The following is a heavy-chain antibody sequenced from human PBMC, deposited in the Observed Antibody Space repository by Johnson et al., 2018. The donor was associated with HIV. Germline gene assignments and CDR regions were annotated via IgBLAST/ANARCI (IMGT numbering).Heavy chain of an antibody. D-gene: IGHD6-25*01. CDR3: AKGGIDAFDI. V-gene: IGHV3-NL1*01. Sequence: QVQLVESGGGVVQPGGSMRLSCAASGFSFTRCDMHWVREAPGKGLEWVSVIYSGGSTYYADSVKGRLTISRDNSKNTVYLEMNSLRAEDTAVYYCAKGGIDAFDIWGQGTMVTVSS. J-gene: IGHJ3*02. CDR2: IYSGGST. CDR1: GFSFTRCD.